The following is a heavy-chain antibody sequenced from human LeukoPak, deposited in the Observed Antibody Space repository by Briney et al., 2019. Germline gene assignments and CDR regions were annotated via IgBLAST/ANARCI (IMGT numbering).Heavy chain of an antibody. CDR3: ARLPYHSWFAP. Sequence: SETLSLTCTVSGGSISSYYWSWIRQPPGKGLEWIGYIFFSGSTNYNPSLKSRVTISVDTSKNQFSLKLSSVTAADTAVYYCARLPYHSWFAPWGQGTLVPVPS. J-gene: IGHJ5*02. CDR1: GGSISSYY. V-gene: IGHV4-59*08. CDR2: IFFSGST.